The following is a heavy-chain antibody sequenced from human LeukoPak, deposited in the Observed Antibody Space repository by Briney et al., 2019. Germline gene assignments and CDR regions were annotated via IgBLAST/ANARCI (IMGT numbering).Heavy chain of an antibody. D-gene: IGHD3-10*01. CDR3: ARGGGSGRGNWFDP. V-gene: IGHV4-59*01. Sequence: NASETLSLTCTVSGGSISPYYWSWIRQPPGKGLEWIGYVYYSGSTNYNPSLKSRVTISVDTSKSQFSLKLTSVTAADTAVYYCARGGGSGRGNWFDPWGQGSLVTVSS. CDR1: GGSISPYY. J-gene: IGHJ5*02. CDR2: VYYSGST.